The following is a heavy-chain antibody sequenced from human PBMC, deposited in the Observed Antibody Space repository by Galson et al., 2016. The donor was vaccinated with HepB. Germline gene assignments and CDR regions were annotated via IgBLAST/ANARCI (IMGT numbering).Heavy chain of an antibody. J-gene: IGHJ6*02. CDR3: TRHVVKTIYGQYYGMDV. CDR1: GLTVSNDY. Sequence: SLRLSCAASGLTVSNDYMSWVRQAPGKGLEWVSVSYGGGNTYYAESVKGRFTISRDNSKNTVFLQMNSVRDEDTAVYYCTRHVVKTIYGQYYGMDVWGLGTTVTVSS. D-gene: IGHD2-15*01. CDR2: SYGGGNT. V-gene: IGHV3-53*01.